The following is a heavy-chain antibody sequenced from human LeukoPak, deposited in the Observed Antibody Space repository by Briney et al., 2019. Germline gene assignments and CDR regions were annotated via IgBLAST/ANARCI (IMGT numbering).Heavy chain of an antibody. D-gene: IGHD3-22*01. J-gene: IGHJ3*02. Sequence: GGSLRLSCAASGFTVSSNYMSWVRQVPGKGLEWVSVIYSGGSTYYADSVKGRFTISRDNSKNTLYLQMTSLRAEDTAVYHCARENTMIDAFDIWGQGTMVTVSS. CDR2: IYSGGST. CDR1: GFTVSSNY. CDR3: ARENTMIDAFDI. V-gene: IGHV3-53*01.